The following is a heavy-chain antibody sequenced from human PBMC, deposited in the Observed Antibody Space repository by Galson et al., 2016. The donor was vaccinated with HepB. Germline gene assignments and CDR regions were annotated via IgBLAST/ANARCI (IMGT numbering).Heavy chain of an antibody. J-gene: IGHJ4*02. CDR2: ISENGGST. V-gene: IGHV3-23*01. CDR1: GFTFKSHS. D-gene: IGHD2-2*01. Sequence: SLRLSCAASGFTFKSHSMSWVRQAPGKGLEWVSAISENGGSTHYADSVKGRFTISGDNSKNTLYLQMNSVRAEDTAVYYCARDQGYCSGITCLIYDYWGQGTLVTV. CDR3: ARDQGYCSGITCLIYDY.